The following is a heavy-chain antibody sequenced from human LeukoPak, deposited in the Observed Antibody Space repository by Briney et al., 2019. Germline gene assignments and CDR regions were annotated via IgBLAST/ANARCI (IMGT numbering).Heavy chain of an antibody. CDR2: IYYSGST. Sequence: SETLSLTCTVSGGPISSYYWSWIRQPPGKGLEWIGYIYYSGSTNYNPSLKSRVTISVDTSKDQFSLKLSSVTAADTAVYYCASNVDTAMALDYWGQGTLVTVSS. CDR1: GGPISSYY. CDR3: ASNVDTAMALDY. J-gene: IGHJ4*02. V-gene: IGHV4-59*01. D-gene: IGHD5-18*01.